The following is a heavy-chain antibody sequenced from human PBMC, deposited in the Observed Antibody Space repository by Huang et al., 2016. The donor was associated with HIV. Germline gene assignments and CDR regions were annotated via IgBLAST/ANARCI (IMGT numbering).Heavy chain of an antibody. CDR2: INHLGSP. V-gene: IGHV4-34*02. CDR1: GGSLSGYY. D-gene: IGHD3-10*01. J-gene: IGHJ5*02. CDR3: ARDATKNPRGWFDP. Sequence: QVHLQQCGAGLLKSAETLSLTCAVYGGSLSGYYWSWLRQTPGKGLEWIGEINHLGSPNYNPALKSRVSRSMDGSKKQFSRKLRSIADADTAVYFCARDATKNPRGWFDPWGQGTLVTVSS.